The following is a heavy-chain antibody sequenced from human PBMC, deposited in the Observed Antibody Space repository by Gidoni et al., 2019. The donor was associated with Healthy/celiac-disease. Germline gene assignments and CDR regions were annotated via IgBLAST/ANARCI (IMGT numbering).Heavy chain of an antibody. CDR2: INHSGST. Sequence: QVQLQQWGAGLLKPSETMSLTCAVYGGSFSGYSWSWIRQPPGTGLEWIGEINHSGSTNYNPSLKSRVTISVDTSKNQFSLKLSSVTAADTAVYYCARGRYCSGGSCYSRRAYFDYWGQGTLVTVSS. CDR1: GGSFSGYS. J-gene: IGHJ4*02. D-gene: IGHD2-15*01. V-gene: IGHV4-34*01. CDR3: ARGRYCSGGSCYSRRAYFDY.